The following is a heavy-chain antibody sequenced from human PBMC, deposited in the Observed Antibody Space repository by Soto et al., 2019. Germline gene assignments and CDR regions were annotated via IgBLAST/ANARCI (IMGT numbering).Heavy chain of an antibody. CDR3: ARGYTIFGVVIMDY. CDR2: MNPNSGNT. CDR1: GYTFASYY. V-gene: IGHV1-8*01. D-gene: IGHD3-3*01. J-gene: IGHJ4*02. Sequence: ASVKVSCKASGYTFASYYINWVRQATGQGLECMGWMNPNSGNTGYAQKFQGRVTMTRNTSISTAYMELSSLRSEDTAVYYCARGYTIFGVVIMDYWGQGTLVTVSS.